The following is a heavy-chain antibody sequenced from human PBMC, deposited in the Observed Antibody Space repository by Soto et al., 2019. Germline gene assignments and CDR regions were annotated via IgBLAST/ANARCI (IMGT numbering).Heavy chain of an antibody. D-gene: IGHD2-2*01. V-gene: IGHV3-21*01. CDR1: GFTFSSYS. J-gene: IGHJ3*02. CDR2: ISSSSSYI. CDR3: ARDGEAGYCSSTSCYVRSAFDI. Sequence: AGSLRLSCAASGFTFSSYSMNWVRQAPGKGLEWVSSISSSSSYIYYADSVKGRFTISRDNAKNSLYLQMNSLRAEDTAVYYCARDGEAGYCSSTSCYVRSAFDIWGQGTMVTVSS.